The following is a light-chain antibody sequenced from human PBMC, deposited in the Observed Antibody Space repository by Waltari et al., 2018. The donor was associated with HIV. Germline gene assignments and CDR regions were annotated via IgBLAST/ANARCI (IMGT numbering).Light chain of an antibody. CDR2: DSN. CDR3: LLSFDGTLV. V-gene: IGLV7-46*01. J-gene: IGLJ2*01. Sequence: QPVVTQESSLTVSPGGTVILTCASSAGVVTRGHCPYWFQLRPGQAPKSLIFDSNKRYPWTPARLAGSFLGGKAALTLTGAQPEDEAAYYCLLSFDGTLVFGGGT. CDR1: AGVVTRGHC.